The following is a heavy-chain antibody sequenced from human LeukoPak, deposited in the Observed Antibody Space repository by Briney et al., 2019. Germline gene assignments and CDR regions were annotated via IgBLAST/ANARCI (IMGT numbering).Heavy chain of an antibody. J-gene: IGHJ6*03. D-gene: IGHD2-15*01. Sequence: PSETLSLTCTVSGGSVSSPYFYWGWIRQPPGKGLEWIGSIFHSGSTYNNPSLKSRVTISVDTSKNQFSLKLSSVTAADTAIYYCASGYCSGNSCYSSSFYYYAYMDVWGKGTTVTVSS. CDR2: IFHSGST. V-gene: IGHV4-39*01. CDR1: GGSVSSPYFY. CDR3: ASGYCSGNSCYSSSFYYYAYMDV.